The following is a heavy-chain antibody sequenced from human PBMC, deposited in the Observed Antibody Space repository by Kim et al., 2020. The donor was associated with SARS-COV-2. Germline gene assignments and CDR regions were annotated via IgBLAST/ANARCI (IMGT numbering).Heavy chain of an antibody. D-gene: IGHD6-19*01. J-gene: IGHJ3*02. CDR1: GDSVSSNSAA. Sequence: SQTLSLTCAISGDSVSSNSAAWNWIRQSPSRGLEWLGRTYYRSKWYNDYAVSVKSRITINPDTSKNQFSLQLNSVTPEDTAVYYCARSSEIAVGDPFLNRHDAFDIWGQGTMVTVSS. CDR2: TYYRSKWYN. V-gene: IGHV6-1*01. CDR3: ARSSEIAVGDPFLNRHDAFDI.